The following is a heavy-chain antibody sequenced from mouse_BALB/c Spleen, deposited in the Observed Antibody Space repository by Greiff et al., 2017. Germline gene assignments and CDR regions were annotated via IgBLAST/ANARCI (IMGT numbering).Heavy chain of an antibody. J-gene: IGHJ3*01. CDR1: GFTFSSFG. D-gene: IGHD2-10*02. Sequence: EVQGVESGGGLVQPGGSRKLSCAASGFTFSSFGMHWVRQAPEKGLEWVAYISSGSSTIYYADTVKGRFTISRDNPKNTLFLQMTSLRSEDTAMYYCARPYGEFAYWGQGTLVTVSA. CDR3: ARPYGEFAY. CDR2: ISSGSSTI. V-gene: IGHV5-17*02.